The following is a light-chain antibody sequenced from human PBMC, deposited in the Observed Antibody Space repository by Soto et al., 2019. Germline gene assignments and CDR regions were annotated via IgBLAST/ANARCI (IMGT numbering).Light chain of an antibody. Sequence: QSPVTQTDSVSGPSGQSITIPCTGTTRDVGHYNFVSRYQHHPGKAPKPMIYRVSQRPSRVPDRFSGSKYGNTASLTISGLQADDEADYYCRSFAGSNTYVVFGGGTKVTVL. CDR2: RVS. V-gene: IGLV2-11*01. J-gene: IGLJ2*01. CDR1: TRDVGHYNF. CDR3: RSFAGSNTYVV.